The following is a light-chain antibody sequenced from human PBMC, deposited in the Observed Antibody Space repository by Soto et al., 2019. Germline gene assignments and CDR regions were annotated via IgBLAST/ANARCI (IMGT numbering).Light chain of an antibody. Sequence: DIQMMQSPSTLSASVGDRVTITCRASQSISSWLAWYQQKPGKAPKLLIYDASTLESGVPSRFSGSGSGTEFTLTITSRQTEDFAAYYCQQYESYSPSTFGQGTRLDIK. J-gene: IGKJ5*01. V-gene: IGKV1-5*01. CDR1: QSISSW. CDR2: DAS. CDR3: QQYESYSPST.